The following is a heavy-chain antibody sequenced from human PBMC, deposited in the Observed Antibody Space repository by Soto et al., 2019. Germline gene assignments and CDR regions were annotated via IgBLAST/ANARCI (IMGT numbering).Heavy chain of an antibody. J-gene: IGHJ6*01. CDR1: GGTFSSYA. CDR2: IIPIFGTA. Sequence: ASVKVSCKASGGTFSSYAISWVRQAPGQGLEWMGGIIPIFGTANYAQKVQGRVTITADESTSTAYMELSSLISEDTAVYYCARGATGPTPEIYCYGMDVWGRGTRVTVSS. D-gene: IGHD1-7*01. V-gene: IGHV1-69*13. CDR3: ARGATGPTPEIYCYGMDV.